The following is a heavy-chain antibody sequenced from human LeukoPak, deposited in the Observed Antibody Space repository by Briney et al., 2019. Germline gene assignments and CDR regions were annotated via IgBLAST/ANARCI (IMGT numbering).Heavy chain of an antibody. Sequence: GGSLRLSCAASGFTFSNYAMSWVRQAPGKGLEWVSAISGSGGSAYYADSVKGRFTISRDNGKDSLFLQMSGLRIEDTALYYCATNYNYWGRGTLVTVSS. CDR2: ISGSGGSA. CDR1: GFTFSNYA. J-gene: IGHJ4*02. V-gene: IGHV3-23*01. D-gene: IGHD3-10*01. CDR3: ATNYNY.